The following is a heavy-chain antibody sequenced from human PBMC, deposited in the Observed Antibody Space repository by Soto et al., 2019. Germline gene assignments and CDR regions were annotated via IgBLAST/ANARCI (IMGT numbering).Heavy chain of an antibody. CDR1: GFTFSSYG. J-gene: IGHJ4*02. CDR2: ISYDGSNK. Sequence: QVQLVESGGGVVQPGRSLRLSCAASGFTFSSYGMHWVRQAPGKGLEWVAVISYDGSNKYYADSVKGRFTIYRDNSKHTLYMQMNSVRAEDTAVYYCARQGFTAMVPYFDYWGQGTLVTVSS. V-gene: IGHV3-30*03. CDR3: ARQGFTAMVPYFDY. D-gene: IGHD5-18*01.